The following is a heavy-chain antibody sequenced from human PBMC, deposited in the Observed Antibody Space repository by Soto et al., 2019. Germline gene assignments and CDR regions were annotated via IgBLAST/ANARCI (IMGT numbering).Heavy chain of an antibody. CDR3: AKGMDDWGVDY. J-gene: IGHJ4*02. V-gene: IGHV3-30*18. CDR1: GFTFSSYG. Sequence: GGSLRLSCAASGFTFSSYGMHWVRQAPGKGLEWVAVISYDGSNKYYADSVKGRFTISRDNSKNTLYLQMNSLRAEDTVVYYCAKGMDDWGVDYWGQGTLVTVSS. CDR2: ISYDGSNK. D-gene: IGHD3-16*01.